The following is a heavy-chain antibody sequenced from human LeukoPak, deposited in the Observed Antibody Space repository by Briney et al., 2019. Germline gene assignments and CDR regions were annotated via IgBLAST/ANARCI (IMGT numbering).Heavy chain of an antibody. J-gene: IGHJ5*02. Sequence: GGSLRLSCAASGFTFSSYWMSWVRQAPGKGLEWVSAISGSGGSTYYADSVKGRLTISRDNSKNTLYLQMNSLRAEDTAVYYCAKEAVAAEGSWLDPWGQGTLVTVSS. V-gene: IGHV3-23*01. D-gene: IGHD2-15*01. CDR1: GFTFSSYW. CDR2: ISGSGGST. CDR3: AKEAVAAEGSWLDP.